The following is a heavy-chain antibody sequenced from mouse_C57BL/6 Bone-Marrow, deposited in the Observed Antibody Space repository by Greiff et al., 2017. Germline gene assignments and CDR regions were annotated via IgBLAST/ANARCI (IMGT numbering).Heavy chain of an antibody. Sequence: VQLQQSGPDLVKPGASVKISCKASGYTFTDYYINWVKQRPGQGLEWIGWIFPGSGSTYYNEKFKGKATLTVDKSSSTAYMLLSSLTSEDSAVYFCAMDYGSSYYRFAYWGQGTLVTVSA. J-gene: IGHJ3*01. D-gene: IGHD1-1*01. V-gene: IGHV1-75*01. CDR1: GYTFTDYY. CDR2: IFPGSGST. CDR3: AMDYGSSYYRFAY.